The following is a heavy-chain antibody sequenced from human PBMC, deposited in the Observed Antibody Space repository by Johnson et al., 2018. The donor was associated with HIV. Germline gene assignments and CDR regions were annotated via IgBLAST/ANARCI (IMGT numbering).Heavy chain of an antibody. J-gene: IGHJ3*01. D-gene: IGHD6-13*01. CDR2: IGSTGDA. V-gene: IGHV3-13*01. Sequence: VQLVESGGGLVQPGRSLRLSCAASGFTFDDYDMHWVRQAPGKGLEWVSGIGSTGDAYSPGSVKGRLTIYRENAKNSLYLQMKSLRAGDTAVYYCARGRIGAAGWDACEVWGQGTMVTVSS. CDR3: ARGRIGAAGWDACEV. CDR1: GFTFDDYD.